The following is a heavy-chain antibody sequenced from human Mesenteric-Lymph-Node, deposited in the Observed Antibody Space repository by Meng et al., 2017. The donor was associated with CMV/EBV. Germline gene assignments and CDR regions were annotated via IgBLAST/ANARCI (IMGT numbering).Heavy chain of an antibody. CDR3: ARMKRGYCSSTSCRYWYFDL. D-gene: IGHD2-2*01. V-gene: IGHV4-34*01. CDR2: INHSGST. CDR1: SGYY. J-gene: IGHJ2*01. Sequence: SGYYWSWIRQHPGKGLEWIGEINHSGSTNYNPSLKSRVTISVDTSKNQFSLKLSSVTAADTAVYYCARMKRGYCSSTSCRYWYFDLWGRGTLVTVSS.